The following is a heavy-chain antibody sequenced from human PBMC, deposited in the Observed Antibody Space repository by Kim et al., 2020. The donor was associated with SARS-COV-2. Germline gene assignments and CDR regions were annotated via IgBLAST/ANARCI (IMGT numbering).Heavy chain of an antibody. V-gene: IGHV3-64*01. J-gene: IGHJ4*01. CDR1: GFPFSSYA. D-gene: IGHD5-12*01. Sequence: GGSLRLSCAASGFPFSSYAMHWVRQAPGKGLEYVATISGQGGSTYYANSVKGRFTISRDNSKNTLYLQMGSLRTDDMAVYYCAGDGWLRDGSWGPFGYWGHGALLTVSS. CDR2: ISGQGGST. CDR3: AGDGWLRDGSWGPFGY.